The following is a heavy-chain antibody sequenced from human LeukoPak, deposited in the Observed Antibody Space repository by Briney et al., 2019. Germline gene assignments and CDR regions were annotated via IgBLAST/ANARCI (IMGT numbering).Heavy chain of an antibody. CDR2: ISGDGGST. V-gene: IGHV3-43*02. Sequence: GGSLRLSCATSGFTFDDYAMHWVRQAPGKGLEWVCLISGDGGSTYYADSVKGRFTISRDNSKNTLYLQMNSLRAEDTAVYYCARDGYSYGYYYWGQGTLVTVSS. D-gene: IGHD5-18*01. CDR1: GFTFDDYA. CDR3: ARDGYSYGYYY. J-gene: IGHJ4*02.